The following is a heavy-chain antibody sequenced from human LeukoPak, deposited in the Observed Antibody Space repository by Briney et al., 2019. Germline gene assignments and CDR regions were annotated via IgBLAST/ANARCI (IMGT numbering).Heavy chain of an antibody. V-gene: IGHV4-34*01. CDR3: ARDGGNSAGYFDY. J-gene: IGHJ4*02. CDR1: GGSFSGYY. CDR2: INHSGST. D-gene: IGHD4-23*01. Sequence: SETLSLTCAVYGGSFSGYYWSWIRQPPGKGLEWIGEINHSGSTNYNPSLKSRVTISVDTSKNQFSLKLSSVTAADTAVYYCARDGGNSAGYFDYWGQGTLVTVSS.